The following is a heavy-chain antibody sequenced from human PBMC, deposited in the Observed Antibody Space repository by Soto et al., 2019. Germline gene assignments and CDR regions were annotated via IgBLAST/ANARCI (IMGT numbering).Heavy chain of an antibody. Sequence: GGSLRLSCAASGFTVSSYAMSRVRQAPWRGLEWVSGVTCNSDSTYYADSVKGRFTISRDNSKNTLYMQMKSLRAEDTAVYYCAKGNSGYYYDYWGQGALMTV. CDR1: GFTVSSYA. J-gene: IGHJ4*02. CDR2: VTCNSDST. D-gene: IGHD3-22*01. V-gene: IGHV3-23*01. CDR3: AKGNSGYYYDY.